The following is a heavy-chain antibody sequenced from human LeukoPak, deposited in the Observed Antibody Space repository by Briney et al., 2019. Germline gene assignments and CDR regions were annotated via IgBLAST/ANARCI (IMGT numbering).Heavy chain of an antibody. CDR2: IVVGSGNT. D-gene: IGHD2-15*01. CDR1: GFTFTSSA. CDR3: AADGHDCSGGSCQGY. J-gene: IGHJ4*02. V-gene: IGHV1-58*02. Sequence: GASVKVSCKASGFTFTSSAMQWVRQARGQRLEWIGWIVVGSGNTNYAQKFQERVTITRDMSTSTAYMEPSSLRSEDTAVYYCAADGHDCSGGSCQGYWGQGTLVTVSS.